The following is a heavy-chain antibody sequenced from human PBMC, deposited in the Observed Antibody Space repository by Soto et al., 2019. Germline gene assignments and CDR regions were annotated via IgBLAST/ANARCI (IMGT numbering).Heavy chain of an antibody. D-gene: IGHD1-26*01. J-gene: IGHJ5*02. Sequence: QITLKESGPTLVKPTQTLTLTCTFSGFSLSTSGVGVGWIRQPPGKALEWLALIYWDDDKRYSPSLKSRLTITQDTPKNQVVLTMTNMDPVDTATYYCAHTRREPELNWFDPWGQGTLVTASS. CDR3: AHTRREPELNWFDP. CDR2: IYWDDDK. CDR1: GFSLSTSGVG. V-gene: IGHV2-5*02.